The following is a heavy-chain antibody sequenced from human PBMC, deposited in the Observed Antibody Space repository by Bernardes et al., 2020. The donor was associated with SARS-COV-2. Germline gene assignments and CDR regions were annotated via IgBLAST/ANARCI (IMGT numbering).Heavy chain of an antibody. CDR2: INHSGST. Sequence: SETLSLTCAVYGGSFSGYYWSWIRQPPGKGLEWIGEINHSGSTNYNPSLKSRVTISVDTSKNQFSLKLSSVTAADTAVYYCARGRYDYGDYGDYYFDYWGQGTLVTVSS. D-gene: IGHD4-17*01. CDR3: ARGRYDYGDYGDYYFDY. CDR1: GGSFSGYY. J-gene: IGHJ4*02. V-gene: IGHV4-34*01.